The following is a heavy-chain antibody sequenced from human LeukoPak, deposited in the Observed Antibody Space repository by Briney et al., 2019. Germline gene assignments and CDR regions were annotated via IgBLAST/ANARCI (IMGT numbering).Heavy chain of an antibody. Sequence: GASVKVSCKASGYTFTGFYMYWVRQAPGQGLEWMGWINPNSGGTNYAQKFQGRVTMTRDTSISTAYVELSRLRSDDTAVFYCARGPLYFDYWGQGTLVTVSS. CDR1: GYTFTGFY. V-gene: IGHV1-2*02. J-gene: IGHJ4*02. CDR2: INPNSGGT. CDR3: ARGPLYFDY.